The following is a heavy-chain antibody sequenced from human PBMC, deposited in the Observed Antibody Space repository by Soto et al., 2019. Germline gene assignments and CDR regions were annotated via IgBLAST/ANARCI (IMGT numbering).Heavy chain of an antibody. Sequence: EVQLVESGGGLVQPGGSLRLSCAASGFTFSSYEMNWVRQAPGKGLEWVSYISSSGSTIYYADSVKGRFTISRDNAKNSLDWQMNSLRAEDTAVYYCAGNGAPPPTYYFDYWGQGTLVTVSS. V-gene: IGHV3-48*03. D-gene: IGHD2-8*01. CDR3: AGNGAPPPTYYFDY. CDR1: GFTFSSYE. J-gene: IGHJ4*02. CDR2: ISSSGSTI.